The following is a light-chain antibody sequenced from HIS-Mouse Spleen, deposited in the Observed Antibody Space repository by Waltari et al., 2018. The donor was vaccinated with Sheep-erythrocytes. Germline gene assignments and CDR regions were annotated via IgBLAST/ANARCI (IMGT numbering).Light chain of an antibody. CDR1: SSDVGRYNP. CDR2: EGS. V-gene: IGLV2-23*01. J-gene: IGLJ1*01. CDR3: CSYAGSYNHV. Sequence: QSALTQPASVSGSPGQSITISCTGTSSDVGRYNPVAWYQHPPGKAPKLMIYEGSKRPSGVSNRFSGSKSGNTASLTISGLQAEDEADYYCCSYAGSYNHVFATGTKVTVL.